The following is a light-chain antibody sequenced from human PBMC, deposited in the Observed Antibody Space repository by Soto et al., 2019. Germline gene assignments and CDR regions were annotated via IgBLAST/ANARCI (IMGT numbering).Light chain of an antibody. Sequence: QSALTQPASASGTPGQSITISCTGTSTAVGSYNLVSCYQQHPGKAPKLMNYEGSKRPGGVSNLFSGSKSGNTACLTISGLPADDEADYYCCSYAGTSNVVFGGGTKLTVL. J-gene: IGLJ2*01. CDR2: EGS. CDR3: CSYAGTSNVV. CDR1: STAVGSYNL. V-gene: IGLV2-23*01.